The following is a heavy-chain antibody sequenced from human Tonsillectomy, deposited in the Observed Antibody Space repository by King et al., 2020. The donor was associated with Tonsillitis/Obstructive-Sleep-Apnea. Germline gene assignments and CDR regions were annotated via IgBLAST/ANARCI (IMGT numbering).Heavy chain of an antibody. CDR1: GFTFSSYW. Sequence: VQLVESGGGLVQSGGSLRLSCAASGFTFSSYWMSWVRQAPGKGLEWGANIKKDGSGKHYVASVKGRFTISRDNAKNSLYLQLNSLRAEDTAVYYCAREGGHGMGFDYWGQRTLVTVSS. D-gene: IGHD3-16*01. CDR2: IKKDGSGK. J-gene: IGHJ4*02. V-gene: IGHV3-7*01. CDR3: AREGGHGMGFDY.